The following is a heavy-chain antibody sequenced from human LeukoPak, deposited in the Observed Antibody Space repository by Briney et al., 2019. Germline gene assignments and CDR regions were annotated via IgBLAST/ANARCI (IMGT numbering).Heavy chain of an antibody. CDR1: GYTFTGYY. CDR3: ARGGPRYQLLFQEAAFDI. V-gene: IGHV1-2*02. D-gene: IGHD2-2*01. J-gene: IGHJ3*02. Sequence: RRGSVKVSCKASGYTFTGYYMRWVRPAPRQGVEWMGWIKPKRGSTNYGQKFQGRVTMTRDTSISTAYMELSRLRSDDTAVYYCARGGPRYQLLFQEAAFDIWGQVTMVTVSS. CDR2: IKPKRGST.